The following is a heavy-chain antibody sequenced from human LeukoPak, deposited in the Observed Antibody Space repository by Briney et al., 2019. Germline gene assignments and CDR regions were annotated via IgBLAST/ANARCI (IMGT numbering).Heavy chain of an antibody. CDR1: GFTFSSYA. CDR3: AKDPDSSSWYFSPFDY. J-gene: IGHJ4*02. CDR2: ISGSGGST. V-gene: IGHV3-23*01. D-gene: IGHD6-13*01. Sequence: PGGSLRLSCAASGFTFSSYAMSWVRQAPGKGLEWVSAISGSGGSTYYADSVKGRFTISRDNSKNTLYLQMNSLRAEDTAVYYCAKDPDSSSWYFSPFDYWGQGTLVTVSS.